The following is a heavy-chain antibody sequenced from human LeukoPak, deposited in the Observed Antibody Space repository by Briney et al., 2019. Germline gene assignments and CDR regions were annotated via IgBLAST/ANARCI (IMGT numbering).Heavy chain of an antibody. J-gene: IGHJ5*02. V-gene: IGHV4-38-2*02. CDR1: GYSINNGYQ. D-gene: IGHD2-2*01. Sequence: SETLSPTCAVSGYSINNGYQWAWIRQSPGRGLEWIGSIYHNGGAHYNPSLRSRVVISVDTSNNQFSLRLSSVTVADTAVYYCARDPRWLTPDCTSTSCYENYFDPWGRGTLVTVSS. CDR3: ARDPRWLTPDCTSTSCYENYFDP. CDR2: IYHNGGA.